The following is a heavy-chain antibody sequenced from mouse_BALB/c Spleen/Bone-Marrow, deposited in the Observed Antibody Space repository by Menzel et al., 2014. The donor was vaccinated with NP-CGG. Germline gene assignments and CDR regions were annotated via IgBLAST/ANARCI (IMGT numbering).Heavy chain of an antibody. J-gene: IGHJ2*01. Sequence: EVMLVESGGGLVKPGGSLKLSCAASGFTFSSYTMSWVRQTPEKRLEWVATISSGGRYTYYPDSVKGRFTISRDNAKNTLYLQMSSLKSEDTAMYYCTREDTNWDFDYWGQGTTLTVSS. CDR3: TREDTNWDFDY. CDR2: ISSGGRYT. D-gene: IGHD4-1*01. V-gene: IGHV5-6-4*01. CDR1: GFTFSSYT.